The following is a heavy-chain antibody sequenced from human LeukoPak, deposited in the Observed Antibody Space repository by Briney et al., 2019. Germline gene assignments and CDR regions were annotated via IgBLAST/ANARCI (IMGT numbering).Heavy chain of an antibody. V-gene: IGHV4-39*01. D-gene: IGHD3/OR15-3a*01. CDR3: ARLDWSNWCFDL. CDR2: IYYTGST. J-gene: IGHJ2*01. CDR1: GGSISSGSYY. Sequence: SETLSLTCAVSGGSISSGSYYWGWTRQPPGKGLEWIGSIYYTGSTYYNPSLKSRVTISVDTSKNQFSLNLSSVTAADTAVYYCARLDWSNWCFDLWGRGTLVIVSS.